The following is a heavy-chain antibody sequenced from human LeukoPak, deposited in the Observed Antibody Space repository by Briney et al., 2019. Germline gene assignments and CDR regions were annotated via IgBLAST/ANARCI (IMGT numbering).Heavy chain of an antibody. CDR1: GYTFTGYY. CDR3: ARGGVGGWLVVSRYNWFDP. Sequence: GASVKVSCKASGYTFTGYYMHWVRQAPGQGLEWMGWINPNSGGTNYAQKFQGRVTMTRETSISTSYMELSRLRSDDTAVYYCARGGVGGWLVVSRYNWFDPWGQGTLVTVSS. J-gene: IGHJ5*02. V-gene: IGHV1-2*02. CDR2: INPNSGGT. D-gene: IGHD6-19*01.